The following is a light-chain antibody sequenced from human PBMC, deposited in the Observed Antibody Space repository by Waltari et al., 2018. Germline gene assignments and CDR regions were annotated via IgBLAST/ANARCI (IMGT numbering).Light chain of an antibody. CDR1: QSIRSY. Sequence: EIVLTHSPAIVSSSPGERATLSRRASQSIRSYLAWYQQKPAQAPRLLIYDASNSAPDTPARFSCSGSGTDYNLTISSLEPEDSAVYYCQHRANWPLTFGGGTTVEIK. J-gene: IGKJ4*01. CDR3: QHRANWPLT. CDR2: DAS. V-gene: IGKV3-11*01.